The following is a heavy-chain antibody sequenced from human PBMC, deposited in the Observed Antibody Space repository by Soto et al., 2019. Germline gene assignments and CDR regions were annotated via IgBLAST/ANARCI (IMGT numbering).Heavy chain of an antibody. CDR2: IYYSGST. CDR1: GGSISSYY. V-gene: IGHV4-59*01. Sequence: QVQLQESGPGLVKPSETLSLTCTVSGGSISSYYWSWIRQPPGKGLEWIGYIYYSGSTNYNPSLKSRVTISVDTSKNQFSLKLSSVTAADTAVYYCARGGVGYYGSGSAERYAFDIWGQGTMVTVSS. J-gene: IGHJ3*02. CDR3: ARGGVGYYGSGSAERYAFDI. D-gene: IGHD3-10*01.